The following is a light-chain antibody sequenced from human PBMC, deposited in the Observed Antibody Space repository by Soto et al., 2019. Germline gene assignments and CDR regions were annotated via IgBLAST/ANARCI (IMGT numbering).Light chain of an antibody. V-gene: IGLV1-40*01. J-gene: IGLJ2*01. CDR2: GNS. Sequence: QSVLTQPPSVPGAPGQRVTISCTGSSSNIGAGYDVHWYQQLPGTAPKLLIYGNSNRPSGVPDRFSGSKSGISASLAITGLQAEDEADYYCQSYDSSLSGNVVFGGGTKLTVL. CDR1: SSNIGAGYD. CDR3: QSYDSSLSGNVV.